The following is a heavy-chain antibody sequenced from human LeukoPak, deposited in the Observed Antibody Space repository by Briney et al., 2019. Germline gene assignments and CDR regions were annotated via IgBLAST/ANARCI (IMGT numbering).Heavy chain of an antibody. CDR1: GFTFSSYS. J-gene: IGHJ4*02. CDR3: VRLYDDYTNGHFDS. CDR2: ITSSSSYI. Sequence: PGGSLRLSCAASGFTFSSYSMNWVRQAPGEGLEWVSSITSSSSYIYYADSVKGRFTISRHNAKNSLYLQLNSLRAEDTAVYYCVRLYDDYTNGHFDSWGQGTLVTVSS. D-gene: IGHD4-11*01. V-gene: IGHV3-21*01.